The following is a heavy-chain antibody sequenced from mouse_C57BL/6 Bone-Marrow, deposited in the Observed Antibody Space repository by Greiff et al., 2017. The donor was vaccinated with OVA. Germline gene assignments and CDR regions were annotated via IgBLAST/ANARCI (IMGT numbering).Heavy chain of an antibody. Sequence: VKLQQPGAELVRPGSSVKLSCKASGYTFTSYWMHWVKQRPIQGLEWIGNIDPSDSETHYNQKFKDKATLTVDKSSSTAYMQLSSLTSEDSAVYYCARSPYYYGSRPFAYWGQGTLVTVSA. CDR1: GYTFTSYW. CDR2: IDPSDSET. J-gene: IGHJ3*01. CDR3: ARSPYYYGSRPFAY. V-gene: IGHV1-52*01. D-gene: IGHD1-1*01.